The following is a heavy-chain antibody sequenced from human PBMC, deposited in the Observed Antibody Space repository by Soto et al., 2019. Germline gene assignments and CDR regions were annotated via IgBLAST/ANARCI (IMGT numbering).Heavy chain of an antibody. CDR3: APRHPLAPSVAGTRVL. V-gene: IGHV3-23*01. D-gene: IGHD6-19*01. CDR2: ISGSGGST. J-gene: IGHJ4*02. Sequence: GGSLRLSCAASGFTFSSYAMSWVRQAPGKGLEWVSAISGSGGSTYYADSVKGRFTISRDNSKNTLYLQMNSLRAEDTAVYYCAPRHPLAPSVAGTRVLGGQGTLVTVSS. CDR1: GFTFSSYA.